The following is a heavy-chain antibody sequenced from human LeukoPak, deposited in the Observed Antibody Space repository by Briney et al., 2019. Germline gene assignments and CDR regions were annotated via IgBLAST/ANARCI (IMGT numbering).Heavy chain of an antibody. CDR1: GYTLTGYY. CDR3: ARAVVPAAHDD. J-gene: IGHJ4*02. V-gene: IGHV1-2*02. CDR2: INPNNGGT. D-gene: IGHD2-2*01. Sequence: ASVKVSCKPSGYTLTGYYIQSVPHWVRQAPGQGLEWMGWINPNNGGTNYAQKFLDRVTMTRDTSISTAYMELSRLRSDDTAVYYCARAVVPAAHDDWGQGTLVTVSS.